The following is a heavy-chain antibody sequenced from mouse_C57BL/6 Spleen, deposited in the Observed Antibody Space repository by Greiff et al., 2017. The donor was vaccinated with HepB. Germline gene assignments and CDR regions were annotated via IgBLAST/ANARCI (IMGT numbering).Heavy chain of an antibody. Sequence: VQLVESGPELVKPGASVKISCKASGYAFSSSWMNWVKQRPGKGLEWIGRMYPGDGDTNYNGKFKGKATLTADKSSITAYMQISSLTSEDSAVYFCARVTTVVGYFDVWGTWTTVTVSS. CDR2: MYPGDGDT. CDR3: ARVTTVVGYFDV. CDR1: GYAFSSSW. J-gene: IGHJ1*03. V-gene: IGHV1-82*01. D-gene: IGHD1-1*01.